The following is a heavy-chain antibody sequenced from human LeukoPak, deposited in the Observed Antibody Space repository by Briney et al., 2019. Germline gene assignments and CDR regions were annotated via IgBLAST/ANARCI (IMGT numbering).Heavy chain of an antibody. CDR1: GGSISSDSYY. D-gene: IGHD6-19*01. CDR2: IYYSGST. Sequence: SETLSLTCTVSGGSISSDSYYWAWIRQPPGKGLEGIASIYYSGSTYYNPSLKSRVTISVDTSRNQFSLKLSSVTAADTAVYYCASLAVAGLSEGYWGQGTLVIVSS. CDR3: ASLAVAGLSEGY. V-gene: IGHV4-39*01. J-gene: IGHJ4*02.